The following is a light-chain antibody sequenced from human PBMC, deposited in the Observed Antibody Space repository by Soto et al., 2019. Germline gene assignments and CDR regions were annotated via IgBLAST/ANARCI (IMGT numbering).Light chain of an antibody. V-gene: IGKV3-11*01. J-gene: IGKJ5*01. CDR3: QQRNSWPLT. CDR1: QSISSY. CDR2: EAT. Sequence: EIVLTQSPATLSLSPGERATLSCRASQSISSYLGWYQQKPGQAPRLLIYEATNRATDIPARFSGSGSQTDFTLTISSLEPEDFAVYYCQQRNSWPLTFGQGTRLQIK.